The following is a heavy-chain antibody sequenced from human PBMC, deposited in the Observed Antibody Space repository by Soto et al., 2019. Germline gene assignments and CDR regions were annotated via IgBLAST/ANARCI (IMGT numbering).Heavy chain of an antibody. CDR1: GLSLSDYC. D-gene: IGHD2-15*01. CDR2: INNRGDTT. CDR3: ASGGSVLRRFDH. Sequence: GGSLRLSCAASGLSLSDYCMNWVRQAPGRGLEWISYINNRGDTTNYADSVKGRFTISRDKAKNSLYLQMNSLRDEDTAVYHCASGGSVLRRFDHWGQGDRVTVSS. V-gene: IGHV3-48*02. J-gene: IGHJ4*02.